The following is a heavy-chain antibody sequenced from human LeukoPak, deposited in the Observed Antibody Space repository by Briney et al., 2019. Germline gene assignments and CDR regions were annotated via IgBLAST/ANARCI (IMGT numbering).Heavy chain of an antibody. V-gene: IGHV3-7*01. J-gene: IGHJ6*03. CDR1: GFIFSSYW. Sequence: PGGSLRLSCAASGFIFSSYWMSWVRQAPGKGLEWVANIKKDGSEKYYVDSVKGRFTISRDNAKNSLYLQMNSLRAEDTAVYYCARDRGLELLSYYYYYMDVWGKGTTVTVSS. D-gene: IGHD1-7*01. CDR3: ARDRGLELLSYYYYYMDV. CDR2: IKKDGSEK.